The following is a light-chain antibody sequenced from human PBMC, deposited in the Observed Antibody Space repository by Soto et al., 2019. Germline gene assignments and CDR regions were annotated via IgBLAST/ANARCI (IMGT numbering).Light chain of an antibody. CDR2: DND. V-gene: IGLV1-51*01. Sequence: QSVLTQPPSVSAAPGQRVTISCSGRRSNIGNNFVSWYQVLPGTAPKLLIHDNDKRPSGVPDRFSGSKSVTSATLDIAGLQTGDEADFYCGAWDSGLNVFVFGSGTKLTVL. J-gene: IGLJ1*01. CDR1: RSNIGNNF. CDR3: GAWDSGLNVFV.